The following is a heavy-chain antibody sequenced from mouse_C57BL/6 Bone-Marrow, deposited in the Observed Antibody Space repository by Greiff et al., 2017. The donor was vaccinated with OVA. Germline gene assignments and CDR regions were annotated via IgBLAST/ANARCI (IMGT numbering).Heavy chain of an antibody. J-gene: IGHJ4*01. CDR1: GYTFTSYW. CDR2: IDPSDSYT. Sequence: QVQLQQSGAELVKPGASVKLSCKASGYTFTSYWMQWVKQRPGQGLEWIGEIDPSDSYTNYNQKFKGKATLTVDTSSSTAYMQLSSLTSEDSAVYYCARYPYDYDGGDYYYAMDYWGQGTSVTVSS. CDR3: ARYPYDYDGGDYYYAMDY. D-gene: IGHD2-4*01. V-gene: IGHV1-50*01.